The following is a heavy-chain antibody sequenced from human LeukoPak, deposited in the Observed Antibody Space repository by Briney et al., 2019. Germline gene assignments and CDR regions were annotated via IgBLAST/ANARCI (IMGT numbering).Heavy chain of an antibody. CDR1: GDSISDYY. Sequence: SETLSLTCTVSGDSISDYYWTWIRKPPGKGLEWIGYVFYNGGTNYNPSLKSRVTISLEASKNQFSLKLSSVTAADTAVYFCARGVDYYDASGYYSLFHHWGQGTLVTVSS. D-gene: IGHD3-22*01. J-gene: IGHJ4*02. CDR3: ARGVDYYDASGYYSLFHH. CDR2: VFYNGGT. V-gene: IGHV4-59*01.